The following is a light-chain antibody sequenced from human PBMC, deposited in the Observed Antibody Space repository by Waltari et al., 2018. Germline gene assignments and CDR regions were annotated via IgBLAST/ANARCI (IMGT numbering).Light chain of an antibody. V-gene: IGLV1-44*01. CDR2: RSD. Sequence: QSVLTQPPSASGTPGQRFTISCSGSASNIGGNLVNWSQQLPGKAPKLLIYRSDQRPSGVPDRFSASKTGTSASLAISGLQSEDEADYFCASWDDSLNGHWVFGGGTKVTVL. CDR1: ASNIGGNL. CDR3: ASWDDSLNGHWV. J-gene: IGLJ3*02.